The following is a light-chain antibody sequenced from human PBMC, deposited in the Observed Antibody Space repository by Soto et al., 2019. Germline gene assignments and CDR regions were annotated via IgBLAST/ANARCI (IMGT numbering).Light chain of an antibody. V-gene: IGKV1-5*01. Sequence: DIQMTQSPSTLSASVGDRVTITCRASQSISIWLAWYQQKPGKAPKLLIYDASSLESGVPSRFSGSGSGTEYTLTISSLQSEDFAVYYCQQYDKWPRTFGQGTKVEIK. CDR2: DAS. CDR3: QQYDKWPRT. CDR1: QSISIW. J-gene: IGKJ1*01.